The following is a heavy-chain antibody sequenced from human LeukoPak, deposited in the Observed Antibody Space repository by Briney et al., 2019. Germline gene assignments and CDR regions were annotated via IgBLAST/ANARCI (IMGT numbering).Heavy chain of an antibody. CDR2: ISCYNGNT. V-gene: IGHV1-18*01. Sequence: ASVKVSCKTSGYTFTNYGISWVRQAPGQGLEWMGWISCYNGNTNYVQKFRGRVPMTADTSTSTVYMELRSLRSDDTAVYYCARDIATVQHQDWGQGTLVTVSS. D-gene: IGHD1-1*01. J-gene: IGHJ4*02. CDR3: ARDIATVQHQD. CDR1: GYTFTNYG.